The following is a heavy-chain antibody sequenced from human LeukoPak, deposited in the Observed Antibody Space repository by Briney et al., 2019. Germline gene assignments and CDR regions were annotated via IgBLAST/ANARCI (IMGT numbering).Heavy chain of an antibody. CDR1: RLPIGDFP. V-gene: IGHV3-43*02. Sequence: PGGSLRLSCVASRLPIGDFPMHWVSQAPGQGLEWVSLISGDGVSTFFADSVKGRFSIPRDNIKNSLVLEMSSLRTEDTAMYYCARGSGKFDYWGQGTLVAVSS. CDR3: ARGSGKFDY. J-gene: IGHJ4*02. CDR2: ISGDGVST.